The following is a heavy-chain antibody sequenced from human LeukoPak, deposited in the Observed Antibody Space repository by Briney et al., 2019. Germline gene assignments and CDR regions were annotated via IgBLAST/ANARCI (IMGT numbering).Heavy chain of an antibody. V-gene: IGHV5-51*01. CDR2: IYPGDSDT. Sequence: PGESLKISCKGSGSTFSSYWIGWVRQLPGKGLEWMGIIYPGDSDTRYSPSLQGQVTISVDTSIGTAYLQWSSLKASDTAIYYCARQNDFRLDYWGQGTLVTVSS. D-gene: IGHD3-3*01. CDR3: ARQNDFRLDY. CDR1: GSTFSSYW. J-gene: IGHJ4*02.